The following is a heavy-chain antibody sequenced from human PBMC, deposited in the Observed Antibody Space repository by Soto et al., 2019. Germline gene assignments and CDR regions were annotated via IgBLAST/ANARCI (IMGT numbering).Heavy chain of an antibody. D-gene: IGHD6-6*01. V-gene: IGHV4-34*01. CDR3: ARAPKVSGSAQTRPGY. Sequence: SETLSLTCSLYSGSLSGYYWSWIRQPPGKGLEWIGEISPSGTTNYSPSLKSRVSISVDTSKNQFSLNLTSLTAADTAVYYCARAPKVSGSAQTRPGYWGQGTLVTVSS. J-gene: IGHJ4*02. CDR1: SGSLSGYY. CDR2: ISPSGTT.